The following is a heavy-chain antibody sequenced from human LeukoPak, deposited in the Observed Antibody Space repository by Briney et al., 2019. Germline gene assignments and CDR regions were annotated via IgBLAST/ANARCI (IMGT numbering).Heavy chain of an antibody. D-gene: IGHD6-13*01. CDR1: GGSISSGGYY. V-gene: IGHV4-31*03. J-gene: IGHJ4*02. Sequence: PSETLSLTCTVSGGSISSGGYYWSWIRQHPGKGLEWIGYIYYSGSTYYNPSLKSRVTISVDTSKNQFSLKLSSVTAADTAVYYCARYEGGVVPSFPIAAAFDYWGQGTLVTVSS. CDR2: IYYSGST. CDR3: ARYEGGVVPSFPIAAAFDY.